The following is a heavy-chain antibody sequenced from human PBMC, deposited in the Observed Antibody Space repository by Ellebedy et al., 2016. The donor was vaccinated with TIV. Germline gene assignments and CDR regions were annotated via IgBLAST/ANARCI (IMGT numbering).Heavy chain of an antibody. J-gene: IGHJ4*02. CDR3: ARAVIGKEDFDY. CDR1: EFTFSYYA. V-gene: IGHV3-30-3*01. Sequence: GESLKISCAASEFTFSYYAMHWVRQAPGKGLEWVAVISHDGSTRYYADSVKRRFTISRDNSKNTLYLQMNSLTTEDTAVYYCARAVIGKEDFDYWGQGSLVSVSS. CDR2: ISHDGSTR. D-gene: IGHD3-10*01.